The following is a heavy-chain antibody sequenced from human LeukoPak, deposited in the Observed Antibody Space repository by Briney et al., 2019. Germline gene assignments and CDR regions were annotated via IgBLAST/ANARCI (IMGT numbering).Heavy chain of an antibody. V-gene: IGHV3-15*01. CDR2: IKSKTDGGTT. Sequence: PGGSLRLSCAASGFTFSNAWMCWVRQAPGKGLEWVGRIKSKTDGGTTDYAAPVKGRFTISRDDSKNTLYLQMNSLKTEDTAVYYCTTDYYGSGSYYLNFDYWGQGTLVTVSS. J-gene: IGHJ4*02. CDR1: GFTFSNAW. CDR3: TTDYYGSGSYYLNFDY. D-gene: IGHD3-10*01.